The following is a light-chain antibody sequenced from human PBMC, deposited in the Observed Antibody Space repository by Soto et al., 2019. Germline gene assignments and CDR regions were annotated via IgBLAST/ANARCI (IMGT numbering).Light chain of an antibody. Sequence: EIVLTQSPATLSLSPGERATLSCRTSQSVSNYLAWYQLRPGQAPRLLIYDASTRATGTPARFSGSGSGTKFTLSISSLQSEDFAVYYCQQYNNWPITFGQGTRLEIK. J-gene: IGKJ5*01. CDR1: QSVSNY. V-gene: IGKV3D-15*01. CDR2: DAS. CDR3: QQYNNWPIT.